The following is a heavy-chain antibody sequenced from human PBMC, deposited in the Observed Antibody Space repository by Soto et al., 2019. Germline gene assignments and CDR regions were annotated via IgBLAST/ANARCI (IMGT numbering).Heavy chain of an antibody. CDR2: IIPIRGIA. CDR3: ARVPTRIAARRALDY. J-gene: IGHJ4*02. Sequence: ASVKVSCKASGGTFSSYTISWVRQAPGQGLEWMGRIIPIRGIANYAQKFQGRVTITGDKSTSTAYMELSSLRSEDTAVYYCARVPTRIAARRALDYWGQGTLVTVSS. V-gene: IGHV1-69*02. D-gene: IGHD6-6*01. CDR1: GGTFSSYT.